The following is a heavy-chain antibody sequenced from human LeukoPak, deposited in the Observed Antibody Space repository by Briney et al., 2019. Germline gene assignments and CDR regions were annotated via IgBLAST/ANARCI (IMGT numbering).Heavy chain of an antibody. V-gene: IGHV4-4*07. J-gene: IGHJ4*02. Sequence: SETLSLTCTVSGGSISTYYWSWIRQPAGKGLERIGGIYTSGSTNYNPSLKSRVTMSVGTSKNQFSLKLSSVTAADTAVYYCARDPLGSSGYYLDYWGQGTLVTVSS. CDR2: IYTSGST. CDR1: GGSISTYY. D-gene: IGHD3-22*01. CDR3: ARDPLGSSGYYLDY.